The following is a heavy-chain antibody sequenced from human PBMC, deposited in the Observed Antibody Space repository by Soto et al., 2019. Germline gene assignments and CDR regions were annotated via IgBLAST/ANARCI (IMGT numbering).Heavy chain of an antibody. CDR1: GYTFTSND. J-gene: IGHJ5*02. CDR2: VSAYNGNT. V-gene: IGHV1-18*04. D-gene: IGHD1-1*01. CDR3: AGVTTPCWFDP. Sequence: QVKLVQSGAGVKKPGASVKVSCEASGYTFTSNDIAWVRQDPGQGLEWMGWVSAYNGNTNYAPKFQGRVTMTTDTSTSTAFMELRSLRSADTAMYYCAGVTTPCWFDPWGQGTLITVSS.